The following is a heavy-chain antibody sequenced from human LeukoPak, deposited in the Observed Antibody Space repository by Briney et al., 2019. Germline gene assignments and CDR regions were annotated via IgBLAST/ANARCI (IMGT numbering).Heavy chain of an antibody. J-gene: IGHJ4*02. Sequence: GGSLRLSCAASGFIFSSYAMNWARQAPGKGLEWVSAISRSGGSTYYADSVKGRFTISRDNSKNTLYLQMNSLRAEDTAVYYYAKGSVETSSTWMRHLDYWGQGALVTVSS. CDR3: AKGSVETSSTWMRHLDY. D-gene: IGHD2/OR15-2a*01. CDR1: GFIFSSYA. V-gene: IGHV3-23*01. CDR2: ISRSGGST.